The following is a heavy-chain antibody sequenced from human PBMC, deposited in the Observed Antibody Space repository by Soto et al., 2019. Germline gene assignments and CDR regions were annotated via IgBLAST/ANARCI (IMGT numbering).Heavy chain of an antibody. D-gene: IGHD1-26*01. V-gene: IGHV1-3*01. CDR1: GYTFTSYA. CDR2: INAGNGNT. CDR3: ARGVGSGLSDY. Sequence: QVQLVQSGAEVKKPGASVKVSCKASGYTFTSYAMHWVRQAPGQRLEWMGWINAGNGNTKYSQKFQGRVTITRDTSASSAYMELSSLRSEDTAVYYCARGVGSGLSDYWGQGTLVTVSS. J-gene: IGHJ4*02.